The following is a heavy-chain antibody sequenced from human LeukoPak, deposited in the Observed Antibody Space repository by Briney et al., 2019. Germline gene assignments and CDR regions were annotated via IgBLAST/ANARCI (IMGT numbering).Heavy chain of an antibody. CDR3: ARGPPSNYFDC. Sequence: SQTLSLTCTVSGGSISIGGYYWSWIRQHPGKGLEWIGYIYYSGSTYYNPSLKSRVTISVDTSKNQFSLKLSSVTAADTAVYYCARGPPSNYFDCWGQGTLVTVSS. CDR2: IYYSGST. J-gene: IGHJ4*02. V-gene: IGHV4-31*03. CDR1: GGSISIGGYY.